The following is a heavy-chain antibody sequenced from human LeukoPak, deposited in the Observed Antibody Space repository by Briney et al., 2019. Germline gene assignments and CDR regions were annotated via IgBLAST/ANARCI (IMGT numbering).Heavy chain of an antibody. CDR2: IWSDGSKK. D-gene: IGHD1-26*01. CDR1: GFTLSNYS. CDR3: ARESGSSSGMDV. J-gene: IGHJ6*02. V-gene: IGHV3-33*01. Sequence: SGGSLRLSCAASGFTLSNYSIHWVRQAPCTGLEWVAVIWSDGSKKYYADSVRGRFTISRDNSKNTLYLQMNSLRAEDTAVYYCARESGSSSGMDVWGQGTTVTVSS.